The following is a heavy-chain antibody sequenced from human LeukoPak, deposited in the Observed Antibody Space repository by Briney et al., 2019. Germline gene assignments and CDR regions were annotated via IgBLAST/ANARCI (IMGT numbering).Heavy chain of an antibody. V-gene: IGHV3-23*01. Sequence: GGSLRLSCAASGFTFSSYAMSWVRQAPGKGLEWVSAISGSGGSTHYADSVKGRFTISRDNSKNTLYLQMNSLRAEDTAVYYCAKDLTAATQIFDYWGQGTLVTVSS. CDR3: AKDLTAATQIFDY. CDR1: GFTFSSYA. CDR2: ISGSGGST. J-gene: IGHJ4*02. D-gene: IGHD2-2*01.